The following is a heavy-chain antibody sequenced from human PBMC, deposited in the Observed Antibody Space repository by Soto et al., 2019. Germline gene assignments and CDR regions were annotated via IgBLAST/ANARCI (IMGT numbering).Heavy chain of an antibody. CDR1: GFTFNNYA. D-gene: IGHD3-16*01. CDR2: ISASGGST. V-gene: IGHV3-23*01. CDR3: VKARLAGGFDF. Sequence: EVQLLDSGGGLVQPGGSLRLSCAASGFTFNNYAMSWVRQAPGKGLEWVSSISASGGSTNYADSVKGRFTISRDNSENTAYLQMNSLRAGDTAVYYCVKARLAGGFDFWGQGSLVTVSS. J-gene: IGHJ4*02.